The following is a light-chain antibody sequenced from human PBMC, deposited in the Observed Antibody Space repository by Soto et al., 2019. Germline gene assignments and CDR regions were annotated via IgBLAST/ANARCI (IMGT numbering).Light chain of an antibody. V-gene: IGKV3-11*01. CDR2: GAS. CDR1: QSVNSR. J-gene: IGKJ5*01. Sequence: EIVLTQYQGTLALSPWERETLSFRASQSVNSRLAWYQHKPGQAPRLLIYGASTRATGIPARFSGSGSGTDFTLTIRSLEPEDSAIYYCQQSNIWPPVTCGKGQRRAIK. CDR3: QQSNIWPPVT.